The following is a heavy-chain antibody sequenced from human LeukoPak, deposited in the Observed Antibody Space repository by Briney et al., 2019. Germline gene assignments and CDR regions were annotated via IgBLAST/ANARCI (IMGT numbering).Heavy chain of an antibody. D-gene: IGHD3-9*01. V-gene: IGHV4-34*01. CDR3: ARGRYFDWLLRLRGYFDY. CDR2: INHSGST. J-gene: IGHJ4*02. Sequence: PSETLSLTCAVYGGSFSGYYWSWIRQPPGKGLEWIGEINHSGSTNYNPSLKSRVTISVDTSKNQFSLKLSSVTAADTAVYYCARGRYFDWLLRLRGYFDYWGQGTLVTVSS. CDR1: GGSFSGYY.